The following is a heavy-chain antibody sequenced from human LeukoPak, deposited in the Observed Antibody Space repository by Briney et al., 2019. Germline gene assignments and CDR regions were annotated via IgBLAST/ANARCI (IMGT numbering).Heavy chain of an antibody. J-gene: IGHJ6*03. D-gene: IGHD6-6*01. Sequence: PGGSLRLSCAASGFTFSSYGMHWVRQAPGKGLEWVAFIRYDGSNKYYADSVKGRFTISRDNSKNTLYLQINSLRAEDTAVYYCAKLYEQLAYYYYYYMDVWGKGTTVTVSS. CDR1: GFTFSSYG. V-gene: IGHV3-30*02. CDR3: AKLYEQLAYYYYYYMDV. CDR2: IRYDGSNK.